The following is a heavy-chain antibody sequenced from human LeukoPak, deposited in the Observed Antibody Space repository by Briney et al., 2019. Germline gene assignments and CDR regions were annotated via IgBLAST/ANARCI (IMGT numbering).Heavy chain of an antibody. J-gene: IGHJ3*02. D-gene: IGHD3-3*01. CDR1: AYSISGGYY. CDR3: ARKYYDFWSGPLVAFDI. CDR2: IYHSGNT. V-gene: IGHV4-38-2*02. Sequence: SETLSLTCTVSAYSISGGYYWGWIRQPPGKGLEWIGTIYHSGNTYYNPSLKSRVTISIDTSKNQFSLKLSSVTATDTAVYYCARKYYDFWSGPLVAFDIWGQGTMVTVSS.